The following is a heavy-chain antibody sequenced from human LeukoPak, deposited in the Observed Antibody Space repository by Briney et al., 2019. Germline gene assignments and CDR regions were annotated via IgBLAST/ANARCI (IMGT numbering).Heavy chain of an antibody. D-gene: IGHD3-10*01. V-gene: IGHV1-18*01. CDR1: GYTFTSYG. CDR3: ARDTGTIDEEFYYYYYGMDV. J-gene: IGHJ6*02. CDR2: ISAYNGNT. Sequence: GASVKVSCKASGYTFTSYGIGWVRQAPGQGLEWMGWISAYNGNTNYAQKLQGRVTMTTDTSTSTAYMELRSLRSDDTAVYYCARDTGTIDEEFYYYYYGMDVWGQGTTVTVSS.